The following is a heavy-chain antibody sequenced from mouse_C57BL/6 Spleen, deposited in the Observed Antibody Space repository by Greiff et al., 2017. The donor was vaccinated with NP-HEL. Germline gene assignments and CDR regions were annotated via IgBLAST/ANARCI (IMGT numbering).Heavy chain of an antibody. CDR1: GYTFTDYY. J-gene: IGHJ4*01. V-gene: IGHV1-76*01. Sequence: QVQLQQSGAELVRPGASVKLSCKASGYTFTDYYINWVKQRPGQGLEWIARIYPGSGNTYYNEKFKGKATLTAEKSSSTAYMQLSSLTSEDSAVYFCARDGPFYAMDYWGQGTSVTVSS. CDR2: IYPGSGNT. D-gene: IGHD1-2*01. CDR3: ARDGPFYAMDY.